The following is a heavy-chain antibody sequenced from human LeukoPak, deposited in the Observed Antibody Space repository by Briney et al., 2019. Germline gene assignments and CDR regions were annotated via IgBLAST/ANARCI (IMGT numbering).Heavy chain of an antibody. J-gene: IGHJ4*02. D-gene: IGHD3-9*01. CDR3: ARVGGPYYDILTGYYIDHGDIDY. CDR2: INAGNGNT. Sequence: ASVKVSCKASGYTFTSYAMHWVRQAPGQRLEWMGWINAGNGNTKYSQKFQGRVTITRDTSASTAYMELSRLRSEDTAVYYCARVGGPYYDILTGYYIDHGDIDYWGQGTLVTVSS. CDR1: GYTFTSYA. V-gene: IGHV1-3*01.